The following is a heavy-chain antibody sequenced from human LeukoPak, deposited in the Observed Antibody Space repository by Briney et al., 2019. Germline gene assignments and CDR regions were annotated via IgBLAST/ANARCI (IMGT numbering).Heavy chain of an antibody. Sequence: ASVKVSCKASGYTFINYYMHWVRQAPGQGLEWMGIINPSGGSTSYAQKFQGRVTMTSDTSTSTVYMELSSLRSEDTAVYYCARDESTSILWWWGQGTLVTVSS. CDR3: ARDESTSILWW. CDR1: GYTFINYY. J-gene: IGHJ1*01. D-gene: IGHD2-21*01. CDR2: INPSGGST. V-gene: IGHV1-46*01.